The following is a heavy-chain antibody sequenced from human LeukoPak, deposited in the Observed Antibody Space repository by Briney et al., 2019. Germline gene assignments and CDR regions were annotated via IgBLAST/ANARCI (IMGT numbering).Heavy chain of an antibody. V-gene: IGHV3-73*01. D-gene: IGHD1-1*01. Sequence: PGGSLRLSCAASGFTFSGSAMHWVRQASGKGLEWVGRIRSKANSYATAYAASVKGRFTISRDDSKNTAYLQMNSLKTEDTAVYYCTSPRYNWTDAPYYWGQGTLVTVSS. CDR2: IRSKANSYAT. CDR3: TSPRYNWTDAPYY. CDR1: GFTFSGSA. J-gene: IGHJ4*02.